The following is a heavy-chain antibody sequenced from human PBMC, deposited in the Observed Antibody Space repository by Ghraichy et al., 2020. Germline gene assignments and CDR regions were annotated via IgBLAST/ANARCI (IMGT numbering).Heavy chain of an antibody. Sequence: SETLSLTCAVYGGSFSGYYWSWIRQPPGKGLEWIGEINHSGSTNYNPSLKRRVTVSVDTSMNQFSLKLSSVTAADTAVYYCARGPHNYGMDVWGQGTTVTVSS. J-gene: IGHJ6*02. CDR1: GGSFSGYY. CDR2: INHSGST. V-gene: IGHV4-34*01. CDR3: ARGPHNYGMDV.